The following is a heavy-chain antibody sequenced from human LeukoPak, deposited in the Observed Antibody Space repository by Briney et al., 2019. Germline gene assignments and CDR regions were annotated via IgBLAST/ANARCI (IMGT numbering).Heavy chain of an antibody. V-gene: IGHV3-23*01. Sequence: GGSLILSCTASGFTFSAYAMMWVRQAPGEGPEWVSAIRGGGTSEFYADSVKGWFRISRDNSKDTLFLQMNSLRAEDKAVYYCARGPKGDYIGAFDMWGQGTMVTVSS. D-gene: IGHD4-17*01. CDR1: GFTFSAYA. J-gene: IGHJ3*02. CDR3: ARGPKGDYIGAFDM. CDR2: IRGGGTSE.